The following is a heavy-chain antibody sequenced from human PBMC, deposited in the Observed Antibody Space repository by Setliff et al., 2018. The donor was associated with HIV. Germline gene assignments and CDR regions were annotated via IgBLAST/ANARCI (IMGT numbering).Heavy chain of an antibody. CDR3: ARDPGIDFWSGFPYFDY. Sequence: PGGSLRLSCAASGFTFSDHYMNWVRQAPGKGLEWVSYIDSSSTIYYADSVKGRFTISRDKAKNSLYLQMISLRVEDTAVYYCARDPGIDFWSGFPYFDYWGQGTLVTVSS. CDR1: GFTFSDHY. D-gene: IGHD3-3*01. V-gene: IGHV3-11*04. J-gene: IGHJ4*02. CDR2: IDSSSTI.